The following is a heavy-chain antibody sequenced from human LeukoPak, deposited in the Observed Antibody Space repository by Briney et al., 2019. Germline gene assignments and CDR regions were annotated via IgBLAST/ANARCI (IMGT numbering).Heavy chain of an antibody. Sequence: GGSLRLXCAASGFTFSSYAMNWVRQAPGKGLEWVSSISSSSNYIYYADSVKGRFTISRDNAKSSLYLQMNSLRAEDTAVYYCARGLGCGGDCYHDYWGQGTLVTVSS. D-gene: IGHD2-21*02. V-gene: IGHV3-21*01. CDR3: ARGLGCGGDCYHDY. CDR1: GFTFSSYA. J-gene: IGHJ4*02. CDR2: ISSSSNYI.